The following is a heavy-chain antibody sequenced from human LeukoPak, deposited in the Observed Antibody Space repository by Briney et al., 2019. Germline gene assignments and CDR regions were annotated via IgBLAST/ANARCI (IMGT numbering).Heavy chain of an antibody. CDR3: ARDQEGFDY. J-gene: IGHJ4*02. Sequence: ASVKASCKASGYTFTNNYLHWVRQAPGQGLEWMGMIYPRDGSTSYAQNFQGRVTVTRDTSTTTVHMELRGLRSEDTAVYYCARDQEGFDYWGQGTVVTVSS. CDR2: IYPRDGST. CDR1: GYTFTNNY. V-gene: IGHV1-46*01.